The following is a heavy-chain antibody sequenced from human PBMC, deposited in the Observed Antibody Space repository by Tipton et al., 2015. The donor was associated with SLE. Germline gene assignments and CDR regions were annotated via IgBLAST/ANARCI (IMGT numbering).Heavy chain of an antibody. CDR3: VPPGGS. J-gene: IGHJ4*02. CDR2: VKSIGDGGTS. Sequence: GSLRLSCEASGVTFNKAWMGWVRQAPGKGLEWVGRVKSIGDGGTSDFAAPVKGRFAISRDNAKNSVFLQMNSLRVEDTAVYYCVPPGGSWGQGTLVTVSS. CDR1: GVTFNKAW. D-gene: IGHD6-19*01. V-gene: IGHV3-15*01.